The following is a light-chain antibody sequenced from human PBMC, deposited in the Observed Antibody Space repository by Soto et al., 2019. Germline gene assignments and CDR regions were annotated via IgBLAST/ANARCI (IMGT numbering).Light chain of an antibody. CDR2: DVN. Sequence: QSVLTQPRSVSGSPGQSVTISCTGTSNDVGGYHYVSWYQHHPGKAPKLVIFDVNRRPSGVPHRFSGSKSGNTASLTVSGLRAEDEADYYCSSYAGSNTFVFGTGTKVTVL. J-gene: IGLJ1*01. V-gene: IGLV2-11*01. CDR1: SNDVGGYHY. CDR3: SSYAGSNTFV.